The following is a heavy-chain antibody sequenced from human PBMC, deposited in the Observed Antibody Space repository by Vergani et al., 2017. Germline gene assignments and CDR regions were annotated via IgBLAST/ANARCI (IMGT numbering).Heavy chain of an antibody. CDR1: GGSISSYY. V-gene: IGHV4-59*01. J-gene: IGHJ3*01. CDR3: ASRGGGDAFDF. D-gene: IGHD2-15*01. Sequence: QVQLQESGPGLVKPSETLSLTCTVSGGSISSYYWSWIRQPPGKGLEWIGYIYYSGSTNYNPSLKSRVTISVDTSKNQFSLKLSSVTAADTAVYYCASRGGGDAFDFWGQGTMVTVSS. CDR2: IYYSGST.